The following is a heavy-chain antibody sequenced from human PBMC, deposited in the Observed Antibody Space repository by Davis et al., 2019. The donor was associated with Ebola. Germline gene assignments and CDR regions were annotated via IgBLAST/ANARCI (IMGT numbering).Heavy chain of an antibody. D-gene: IGHD6-19*01. J-gene: IGHJ4*02. V-gene: IGHV5-51*01. CDR2: IYPGDSDT. Sequence: GESLKISCQGFGYNFTTSWIGWVRQLPGKGLDWMGVIYPGDSDTRYSPSFHGQLTIPAANSISTTSLQWSSLKASDSAMYYCARHPRGAVAGIYYFNLWGQGTLVTVSS. CDR3: ARHPRGAVAGIYYFNL. CDR1: GYNFTTSW.